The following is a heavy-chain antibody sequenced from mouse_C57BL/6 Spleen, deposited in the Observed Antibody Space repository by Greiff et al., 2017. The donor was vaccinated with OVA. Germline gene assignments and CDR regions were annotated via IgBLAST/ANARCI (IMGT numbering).Heavy chain of an antibody. V-gene: IGHV1-9*01. Sequence: VKLQESGAELMKPGASVKLSCKATGYTFTGYWIEWVKQRPGHGLEWIGEILPGSGSTNYNEKFKGKATFTADTSSNTAYMQLSSLTTEDSAIYYCARPLYYYGIHYAMDYWGQGTSVTVSS. J-gene: IGHJ4*01. CDR3: ARPLYYYGIHYAMDY. CDR1: GYTFTGYW. CDR2: ILPGSGST. D-gene: IGHD1-1*01.